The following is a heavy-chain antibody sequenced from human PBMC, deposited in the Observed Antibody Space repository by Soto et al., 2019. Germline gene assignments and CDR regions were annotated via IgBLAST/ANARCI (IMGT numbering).Heavy chain of an antibody. J-gene: IGHJ4*02. CDR3: ARATTTVTTRPTLGY. CDR2: IDRDGTDT. V-gene: IGHV3-74*01. Sequence: HPGGSLRLSCAASGFTFNIYWMHWVRQAPGKGLVWVSRIDRDGTDTNYADSVKGRFTISRDNAKNTLFLQMNSLTAEDTAVYYCARATTTVTTRPTLGYWGRGTLVTVSS. D-gene: IGHD4-17*01. CDR1: GFTFNIYW.